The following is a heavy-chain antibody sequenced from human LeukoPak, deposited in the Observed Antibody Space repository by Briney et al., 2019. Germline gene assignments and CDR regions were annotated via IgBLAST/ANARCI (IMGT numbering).Heavy chain of an antibody. CDR2: ISSSSSYI. D-gene: IGHD6-13*01. CDR1: GFTFSSYS. Sequence: GGSLRLSCAASGFTFSSYSMNWVRPAPGKGLEWVSSISSSSSYIYYADSVKGRFTISRDNAKNSLYLQMNSLRAEDTAVYYCARDSRSSSWSPDYWGQGTLVTVSS. CDR3: ARDSRSSSWSPDY. J-gene: IGHJ4*02. V-gene: IGHV3-21*01.